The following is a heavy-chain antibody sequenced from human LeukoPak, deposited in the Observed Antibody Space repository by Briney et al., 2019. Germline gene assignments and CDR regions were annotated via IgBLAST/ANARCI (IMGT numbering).Heavy chain of an antibody. J-gene: IGHJ4*02. D-gene: IGHD3-22*01. CDR2: ISSRSKYI. V-gene: IGHV3-21*01. CDR1: GFTFSTYS. CDR3: GRSSSGYYYTLIDY. Sequence: GGSLRLSCAASGFTFSTYSMNWVRQAPGKGLEWGSSISSRSKYIYHADSVKGRFTISRDDAKNSLYLQMNSLRAEDTAVYYCGRSSSGYYYTLIDYWGQGTLVTVSS.